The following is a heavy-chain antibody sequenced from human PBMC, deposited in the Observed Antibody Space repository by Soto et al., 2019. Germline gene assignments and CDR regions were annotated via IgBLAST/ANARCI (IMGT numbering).Heavy chain of an antibody. V-gene: IGHV3-23*01. CDR2: ISGSGGST. Sequence: PGGSLRLSCAASGFTFSSYAMNWVRQAPGKGLEWVSVISGSGGSTDYADSVKGRFSISRNNPKNTLYLQMNSLRAEDTAVYYCARDTEIAWGQGTLVTVSS. CDR1: GFTFSSYA. CDR3: ARDTEIA. D-gene: IGHD4-17*01. J-gene: IGHJ5*02.